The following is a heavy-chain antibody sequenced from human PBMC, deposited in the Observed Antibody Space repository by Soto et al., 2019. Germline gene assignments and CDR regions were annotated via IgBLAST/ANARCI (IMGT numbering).Heavy chain of an antibody. Sequence: VASVKVSCKASGYTFTSYAMHWVRQAPGQRLEWMGWINAGNGNTKYSQKFQGRVTITRDTSASTAYMELSSLRSEDTAVYYCARDRLVRGANNWFDPWGQGTLVTVSS. CDR1: GYTFTSYA. J-gene: IGHJ5*02. V-gene: IGHV1-3*01. D-gene: IGHD3-10*01. CDR2: INAGNGNT. CDR3: ARDRLVRGANNWFDP.